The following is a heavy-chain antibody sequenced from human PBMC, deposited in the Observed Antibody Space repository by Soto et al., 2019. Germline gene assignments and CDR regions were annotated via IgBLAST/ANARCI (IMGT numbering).Heavy chain of an antibody. J-gene: IGHJ4*02. D-gene: IGHD3-10*01. CDR3: AREVQVHTPAFVY. CDR2: ISPMFGAA. Sequence: QGQLVQSWAEMKKPGSSVKVSCQASGGTFNTYAMNWVRQAPGQGPEWMGDISPMFGAANYAPKFQGRVTITADESTGTSYMQLSSLTSEDTALYFCAREVQVHTPAFVYWGQGTLVTVSS. CDR1: GGTFNTYA. V-gene: IGHV1-69*19.